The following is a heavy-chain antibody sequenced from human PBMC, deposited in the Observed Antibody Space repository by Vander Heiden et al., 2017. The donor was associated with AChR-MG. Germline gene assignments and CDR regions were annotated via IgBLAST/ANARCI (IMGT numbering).Heavy chain of an antibody. CDR2: INPNTGGT. V-gene: IGHV1-2*02. J-gene: IGHJ4*02. D-gene: IGHD2-2*01. CDR3: ARATPLQYCSSTSCYPHY. Sequence: QVQLVQSGAEVKKPGASLKVSCKASGYPFTGPYIHWVRQAPGQGLEWMGWINPNTGGTKYAQKFQGRVTMTRDTSITTAYMELTRLRSDDTAVYYCARATPLQYCSSTSCYPHYWGQGTLVTVSS. CDR1: GYPFTGPY.